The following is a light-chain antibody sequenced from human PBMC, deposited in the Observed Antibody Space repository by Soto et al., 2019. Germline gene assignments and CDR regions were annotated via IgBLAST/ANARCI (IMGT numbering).Light chain of an antibody. CDR2: GAS. J-gene: IGKJ5*01. CDR3: HQYDNCPKA. CDR1: QSVSSN. Sequence: EVVVTQSPATLSESPGERATLSCRASQSVSSNLAWYQQKPGQAPRLLIYGASTRATGIPARFSGSGSGTEFTLTISSLQSEDFAVYYCHQYDNCPKAFGQGTRLE. V-gene: IGKV3-15*01.